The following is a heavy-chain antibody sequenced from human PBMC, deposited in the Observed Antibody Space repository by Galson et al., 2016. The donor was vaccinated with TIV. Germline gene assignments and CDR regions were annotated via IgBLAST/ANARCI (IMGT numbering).Heavy chain of an antibody. D-gene: IGHD3-10*01. CDR3: AKRDYYQSTDYFPLFDY. CDR2: ITGNAVRT. Sequence: SLRLSCAASGFNFSGYAMSWVRQAPGKGLQWVSGITGNAVRTYYADSVKGRFTISRDNSKDTVYMQMNSLRAEDTAVYYCAKRDYYQSTDYFPLFDYWGQGSLLTVSS. J-gene: IGHJ4*02. CDR1: GFNFSGYA. V-gene: IGHV3-23*01.